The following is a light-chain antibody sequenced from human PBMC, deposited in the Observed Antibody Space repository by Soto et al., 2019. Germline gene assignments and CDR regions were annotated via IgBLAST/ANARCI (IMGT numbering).Light chain of an antibody. V-gene: IGKV1-5*01. Sequence: DIQMTQSPSSLSASVGDRVTITCRASQRISSYLNWYQQKPGKAPKLLIYDASSLESGVSSRFSGSGSGTEFTLTISSLQPDDFATYYCQQYNSYSRTFGQGTKVDIK. CDR2: DAS. CDR3: QQYNSYSRT. J-gene: IGKJ1*01. CDR1: QRISSY.